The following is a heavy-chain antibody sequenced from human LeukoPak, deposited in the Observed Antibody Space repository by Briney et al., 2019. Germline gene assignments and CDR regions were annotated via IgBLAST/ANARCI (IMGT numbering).Heavy chain of an antibody. D-gene: IGHD6-13*01. V-gene: IGHV3-43D*03. Sequence: GGSLRLSCAASGFTFDDYAMHWVRQAPGKGLEWVSLISWDGGSTYYADSVKGRFTISRDNSKNSLYLQMNSLRAEDTALYSCAKDIRGSTSWYGLDYWGQGTLVTVPS. J-gene: IGHJ4*02. CDR2: ISWDGGST. CDR1: GFTFDDYA. CDR3: AKDIRGSTSWYGLDY.